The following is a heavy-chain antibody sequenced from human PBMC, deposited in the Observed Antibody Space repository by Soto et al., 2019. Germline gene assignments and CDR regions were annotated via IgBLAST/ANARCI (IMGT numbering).Heavy chain of an antibody. D-gene: IGHD1-26*01. CDR3: VKDPSVGGSYYYYYGMDV. J-gene: IGHJ6*02. Sequence: GGSLRLSCSASGFTFSSYAMHWVRQAPGKGLEYVSAISSNGGSTYYADSVKGRFTISRDNSKNTLYLQMSSLRAEDTAVYYCVKDPSVGGSYYYYYGMDVWGQGTTVTVSS. CDR1: GFTFSSYA. CDR2: ISSNGGST. V-gene: IGHV3-64D*06.